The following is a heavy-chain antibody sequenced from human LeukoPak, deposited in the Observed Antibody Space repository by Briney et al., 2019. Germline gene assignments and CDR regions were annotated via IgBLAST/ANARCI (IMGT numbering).Heavy chain of an antibody. Sequence: SETLSLTCTVSGGSISSYYWSWIRQPPGKGLERIGYIYYSGSTNYNPSLKSRVTISVDTSKNQFSLKLSSVTAADTAVYYCASGNYGDYVPGWDYWGQGTLVTVSS. CDR1: GGSISSYY. CDR3: ASGNYGDYVPGWDY. D-gene: IGHD4-17*01. J-gene: IGHJ4*02. V-gene: IGHV4-59*08. CDR2: IYYSGST.